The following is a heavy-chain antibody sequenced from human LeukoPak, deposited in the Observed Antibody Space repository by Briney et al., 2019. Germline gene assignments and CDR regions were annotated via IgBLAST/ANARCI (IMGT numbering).Heavy chain of an antibody. D-gene: IGHD2-15*01. J-gene: IGHJ4*02. CDR2: ISSDGNRT. CDR3: ALLSGPSYS. CDR1: GFTFSRYA. Sequence: GGSLRLSCAASGFTFSRYAMHWVRQAPGKGLEWVAVISSDGNRTYYADSVKDRFTLSRDNSNKTLHLQMKNLRADDTAVYYCALLSGPSYSWGQGTLVTVSS. V-gene: IGHV3-30-3*01.